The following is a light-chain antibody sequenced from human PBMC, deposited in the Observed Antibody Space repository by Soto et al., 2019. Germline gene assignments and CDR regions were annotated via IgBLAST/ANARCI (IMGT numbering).Light chain of an antibody. V-gene: IGKV3-11*01. CDR3: QQRSSWLFT. J-gene: IGKJ3*01. CDR2: DAS. CDR1: QSVSSY. Sequence: EIVLTQSPATLSLSPGERATLSCRASQSVSSYLAWYQQKPGQAPRLLIYDASNRATGIPARFSGSGSGTDFTLTISMLEPEDFAVYYCQQRSSWLFTFGPGTKVDIK.